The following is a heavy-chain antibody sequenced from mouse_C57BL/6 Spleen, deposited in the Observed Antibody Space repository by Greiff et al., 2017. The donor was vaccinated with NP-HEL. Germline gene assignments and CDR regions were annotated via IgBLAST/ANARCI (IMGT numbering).Heavy chain of an antibody. Sequence: QVTLKESGAELVKPGASVKISCKASGYAFSSYWMNWVKQRPGKGLEWIGQIYPGDGDTNYNGKFKGKATLTADKSSSTAYMQLSSLTSEDSAVYFCARMAQGAMDYWGQGTSVTVSS. V-gene: IGHV1-80*01. CDR2: IYPGDGDT. J-gene: IGHJ4*01. CDR1: GYAFSSYW. CDR3: ARMAQGAMDY.